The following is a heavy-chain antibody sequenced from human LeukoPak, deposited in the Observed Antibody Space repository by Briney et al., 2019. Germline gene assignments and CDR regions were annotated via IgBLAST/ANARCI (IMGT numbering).Heavy chain of an antibody. D-gene: IGHD2-21*02. CDR3: ASHCGGDCYSNSFDY. Sequence: SETLSLTCTVSGGSVSSGSYYWSWIRQPPGKGLEWIGYIYYSGSTNYNPSLKGRVTISVDTSKNQSSLKLSSVTAADTAVYYCASHCGGDCYSNSFDYWGQGTLVTVSS. V-gene: IGHV4-61*01. J-gene: IGHJ4*02. CDR1: GGSVSSGSYY. CDR2: IYYSGST.